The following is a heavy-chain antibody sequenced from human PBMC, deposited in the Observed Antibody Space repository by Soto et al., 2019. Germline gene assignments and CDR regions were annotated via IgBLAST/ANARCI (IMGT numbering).Heavy chain of an antibody. CDR3: ASKDYADYGWFDP. D-gene: IGHD4-17*01. V-gene: IGHV4-4*02. CDR2: IYHSGST. J-gene: IGHJ5*02. CDR1: GGSISSSKW. Sequence: QVQLQESGPGLVKPSGTLSLTCDVSGGSISSSKWWSWVRQPPGKGLEWIGEIYHSGSTNYNSSLKSRVNISVDKSKNQFSLKLSSVTAADTALYYCASKDYADYGWFDPWGQGTLVTVSS.